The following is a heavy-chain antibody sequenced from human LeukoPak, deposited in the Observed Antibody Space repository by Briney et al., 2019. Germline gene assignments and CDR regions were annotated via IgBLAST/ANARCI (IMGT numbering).Heavy chain of an antibody. Sequence: GASVRVSCKVSGITLNDLSIQWVRQAPGKGLEWMGGFDPEGGETIYAPKFQARVTMTEDTSTSTVYMELRSLRSDDTAVYYCARGGSPLGWFDPWGQGTLVTVSS. CDR1: GITLNDLS. D-gene: IGHD3-10*01. CDR2: FDPEGGET. CDR3: ARGGSPLGWFDP. V-gene: IGHV1-24*01. J-gene: IGHJ5*02.